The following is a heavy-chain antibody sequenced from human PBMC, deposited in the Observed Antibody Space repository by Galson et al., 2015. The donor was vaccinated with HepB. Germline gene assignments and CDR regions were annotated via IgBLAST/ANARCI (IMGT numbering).Heavy chain of an antibody. J-gene: IGHJ3*02. CDR1: GGTFSSYA. D-gene: IGHD3-22*01. Sequence: SVKVSCKASGGTFSSYAISWVRQAPGQGLEWMGGIIPIFGTANYAQKFQGRVTITADESTSTAYMELSSLRSEDTAVYYCARDSSGYKDAFDIWGQGTMVTVSS. CDR3: ARDSSGYKDAFDI. V-gene: IGHV1-69*13. CDR2: IIPIFGTA.